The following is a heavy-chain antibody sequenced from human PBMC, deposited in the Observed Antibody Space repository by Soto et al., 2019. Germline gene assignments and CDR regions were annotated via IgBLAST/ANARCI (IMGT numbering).Heavy chain of an antibody. CDR3: ARVNSPYYYDSSGYYFYYYYYGMDV. J-gene: IGHJ6*02. Sequence: PSETLSLTCTVSGGSISSYYLSGIRQRPGKGLEWIWYLYYSGSTNYNPSLKSRVTISVDASKNQFSLKLSSVTAADTAVYYCARVNSPYYYDSSGYYFYYYYYGMDVWGQGTTVTVS. V-gene: IGHV4-59*01. CDR2: LYYSGST. D-gene: IGHD3-22*01. CDR1: GGSISSYY.